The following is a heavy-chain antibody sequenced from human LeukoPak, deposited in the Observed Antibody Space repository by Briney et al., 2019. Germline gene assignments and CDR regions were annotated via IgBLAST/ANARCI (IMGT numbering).Heavy chain of an antibody. Sequence: GGSLRLSCAASGFTVSSVYMSWVRQAPGEGLEWVAVIYSGGSITYADSVKGRFTISRDNSKNTLYLQMNRLRAEDTAVYYCAREGPPAYDISIGYYSGWFDPRGQGTLVTVSS. D-gene: IGHD3-9*01. CDR2: IYSGGSI. CDR1: GFTVSSVY. J-gene: IGHJ5*02. V-gene: IGHV3-66*01. CDR3: AREGPPAYDISIGYYSGWFDP.